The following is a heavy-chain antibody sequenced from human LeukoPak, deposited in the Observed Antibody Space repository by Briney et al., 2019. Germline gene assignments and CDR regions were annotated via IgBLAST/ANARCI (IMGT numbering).Heavy chain of an antibody. D-gene: IGHD3-22*01. V-gene: IGHV4-59*01. CDR2: IYYSGST. CDR3: ARAPYYYDSSGYYSTRGAFDI. Sequence: SEALSLTCTVSGGSISSYYWSWIRQPPGKGLEWIGYIYYSGSTNYNPSLKSRVTISVDTSKNQFSLKLSSVTAADTAVYYCARAPYYYDSSGYYSTRGAFDIWGQGTMVTVSS. CDR1: GGSISSYY. J-gene: IGHJ3*02.